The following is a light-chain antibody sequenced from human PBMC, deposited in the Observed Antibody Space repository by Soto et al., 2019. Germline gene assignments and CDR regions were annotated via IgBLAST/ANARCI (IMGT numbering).Light chain of an antibody. CDR3: GTWDSSLSAVV. J-gene: IGLJ2*01. Sequence: QSVLTQPPSVSAAPGQKVTISCYGSSSNIGNNYLSWYQQLPGTAPKLLIYDNNKRPAGIPDRFSGSKSGTSATLCITGLQTGDEADYYCGTWDSSLSAVVFGGGTKLTVL. CDR2: DNN. CDR1: SSNIGNNY. V-gene: IGLV1-51*01.